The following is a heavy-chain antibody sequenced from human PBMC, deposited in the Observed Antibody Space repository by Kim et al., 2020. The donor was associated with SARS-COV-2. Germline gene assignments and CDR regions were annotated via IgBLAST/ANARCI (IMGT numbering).Heavy chain of an antibody. J-gene: IGHJ3*02. V-gene: IGHV3-33*01. CDR2: IWYDGSNK. CDR1: GFTFSSYG. D-gene: IGHD3-9*01. Sequence: GRSLRLSCAASGFTFSSYGMHWVRQAPGKGLEWVAVIWYDGSNKYYADSVKGRFTISRDNSKITLYLQMNSLRAEDTAVYYCARDAAIYDILTGYNRDAFDIWGQGTMVTVSS. CDR3: ARDAAIYDILTGYNRDAFDI.